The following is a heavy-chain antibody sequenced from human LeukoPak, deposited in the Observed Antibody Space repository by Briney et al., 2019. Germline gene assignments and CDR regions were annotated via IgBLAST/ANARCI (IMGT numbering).Heavy chain of an antibody. D-gene: IGHD6-19*01. J-gene: IGHJ4*02. CDR3: AKVRWDNSGWYYLDN. Sequence: SGGSLRLSCAASGFTFSGYWMTWVRQAPGKGLEWVANINHDGSETHYVDSVKGRFTISRDNAKNTLYLQMNSLTDEDTAVYYCAKVRWDNSGWYYLDNWGQGTLVTVSS. CDR1: GFTFSGYW. CDR2: INHDGSET. V-gene: IGHV3-7*01.